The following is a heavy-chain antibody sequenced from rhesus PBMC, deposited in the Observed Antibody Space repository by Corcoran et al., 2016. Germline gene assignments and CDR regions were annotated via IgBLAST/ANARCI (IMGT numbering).Heavy chain of an antibody. J-gene: IGHJ6*01. CDR3: ATCYGSSYYYGLDS. D-gene: IGHD4-29*01. Sequence: EVQLVESGGGLVQPGGSLRLSCAASGFTFSSYGMSWVGPAPGQGLEWVSYISNGGGSTYYAASVEGRCTISRDNSKNTLSLQMNSLRAEDTAVYYCATCYGSSYYYGLDSWGQGVVVTVSS. CDR2: ISNGGGST. CDR1: GFTFSSYG. V-gene: IGHV3S5*01.